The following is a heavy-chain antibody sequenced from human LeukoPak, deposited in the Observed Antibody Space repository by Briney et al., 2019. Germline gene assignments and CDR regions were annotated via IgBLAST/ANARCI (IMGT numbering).Heavy chain of an antibody. D-gene: IGHD4-23*01. Sequence: SETLSLTCTVSGGSISTYYWSWIRQPPGKGLEWIGYIFSSGSTNYNPSLKSRLTISIDTSKNQFSLNLSSVIAADTAVYYCARRGGHGGSFDYWGQGTLVTVSS. CDR3: ARRGGHGGSFDY. J-gene: IGHJ4*02. CDR1: GGSISTYY. V-gene: IGHV4-59*08. CDR2: IFSSGST.